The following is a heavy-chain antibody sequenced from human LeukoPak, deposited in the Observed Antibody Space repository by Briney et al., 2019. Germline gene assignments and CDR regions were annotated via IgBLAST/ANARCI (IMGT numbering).Heavy chain of an antibody. J-gene: IGHJ5*02. D-gene: IGHD6-13*01. CDR3: ARWYSSSWTGTNWFDP. CDR1: GGTFSSYA. V-gene: IGHV1-69*13. Sequence: ASVKVSCKASGGTFSSYAISWVRQAPGQGLEWMGGIIPIFGTANYAQKFQGRVTITADESTSTAYMELSSLRSEDTAVYYCARWYSSSWTGTNWFDPWGQGTLVTVSS. CDR2: IIPIFGTA.